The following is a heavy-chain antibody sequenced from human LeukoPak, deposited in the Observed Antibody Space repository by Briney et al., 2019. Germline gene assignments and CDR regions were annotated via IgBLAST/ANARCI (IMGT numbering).Heavy chain of an antibody. Sequence: GGSLRLSCAASGFTFSSYAMSWVRQAPGRGLEWVSAISGSGGSTYYADSVKGRFTISRDNSKNTLYLQMNSLRAEDTAVYYCAKDYDILTGYYGHDAFDIWGQGTMVTVSS. J-gene: IGHJ3*02. V-gene: IGHV3-23*01. CDR1: GFTFSSYA. D-gene: IGHD3-9*01. CDR2: ISGSGGST. CDR3: AKDYDILTGYYGHDAFDI.